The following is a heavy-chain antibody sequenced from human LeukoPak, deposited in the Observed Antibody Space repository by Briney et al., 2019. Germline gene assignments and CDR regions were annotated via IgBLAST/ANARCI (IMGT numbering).Heavy chain of an antibody. D-gene: IGHD3-22*01. J-gene: IGHJ1*01. CDR3: AREGSSGYSEYFQH. CDR2: IYSGGST. Sequence: GGSLRLSCAASGFTVSSNYMSWVRQAPGKGLEWVSVIYSGGSTYYADSVKGTFTISRDNSKNTLYLQMNSLRAEDTAVYYCAREGSSGYSEYFQHWGQGTLVTVSS. V-gene: IGHV3-66*01. CDR1: GFTVSSNY.